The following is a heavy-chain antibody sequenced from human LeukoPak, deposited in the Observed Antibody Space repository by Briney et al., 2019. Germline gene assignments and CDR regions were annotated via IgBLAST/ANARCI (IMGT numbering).Heavy chain of an antibody. J-gene: IGHJ4*02. Sequence: PGGSLRLSCAASGFTFSGSAMHWVRQASGKGLEWVGRIRSKANSYATAYAASVKGRFTISRDDSKNTAYLQMNSLRAEDTAVYYCAKDLLFSRAGKFDYWGQGTLVTVSS. CDR3: AKDLLFSRAGKFDY. CDR1: GFTFSGSA. V-gene: IGHV3-73*01. CDR2: IRSKANSYAT. D-gene: IGHD2/OR15-2a*01.